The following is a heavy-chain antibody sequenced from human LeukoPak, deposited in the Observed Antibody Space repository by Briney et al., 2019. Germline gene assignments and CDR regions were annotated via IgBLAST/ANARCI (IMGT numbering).Heavy chain of an antibody. CDR2: IKNKTDDGTT. Sequence: PGGSLRLSCAASGFTFSNAWMSWVRQAPGKGLEWVGHIKNKTDDGTTDYAAPVKGSFTISRDDSKNTLYLQMNSLKTEDTAVYYCTGATSLLCWGQGTLVTVSS. CDR3: TGATSLLC. CDR1: GFTFSNAW. J-gene: IGHJ4*02. V-gene: IGHV3-15*01. D-gene: IGHD3-10*01.